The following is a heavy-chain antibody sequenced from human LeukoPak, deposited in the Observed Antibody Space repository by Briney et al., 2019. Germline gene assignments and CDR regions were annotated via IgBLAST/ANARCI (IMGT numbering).Heavy chain of an antibody. CDR3: ARVIGYYGSGSYYLNYYFDY. CDR2: IYHSGGT. Sequence: SETLSLTCAVSGGSISSNNWWSWVRQPPGKGLEWIGEIYHSGGTNYNPSLKSRVTISVDKSKNQFSLKVSSVTAADTAVYYCARVIGYYGSGSYYLNYYFDYWGQGTLVTVSS. J-gene: IGHJ4*02. V-gene: IGHV4-4*02. D-gene: IGHD3-10*01. CDR1: GGSISSNNW.